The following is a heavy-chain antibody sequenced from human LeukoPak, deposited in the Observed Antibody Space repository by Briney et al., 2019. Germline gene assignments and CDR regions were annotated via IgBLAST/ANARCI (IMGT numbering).Heavy chain of an antibody. Sequence: SETLSLTCAVYGGSFSGYYWSWIRQPPGKGLEWIGEINHSGSTYYNPSLKSRVTISVDTSKNQFSLKLSSVTAADTAVYYCARGGGSYYDFWSGKDPFDPWGQGTLVTVSS. J-gene: IGHJ5*02. V-gene: IGHV4-34*01. CDR2: INHSGST. CDR3: ARGGGSYYDFWSGKDPFDP. D-gene: IGHD3-3*01. CDR1: GGSFSGYY.